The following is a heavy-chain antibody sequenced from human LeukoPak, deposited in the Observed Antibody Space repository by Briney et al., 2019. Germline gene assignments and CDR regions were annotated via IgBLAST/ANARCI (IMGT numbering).Heavy chain of an antibody. CDR2: INLKSGNT. CDR3: TRVDGSPDY. V-gene: IGHV1-8*03. Sequence: ASVKVSCKASGYTFTRYDINWVRQATGQGLEWMGWINLKSGNTGHAQKFQGRVTISRDTSISTVYLELSSLRSEDTALYFCTRVDGSPDYWGQGTLVTVSS. J-gene: IGHJ4*02. CDR1: GYTFTRYD. D-gene: IGHD2-15*01.